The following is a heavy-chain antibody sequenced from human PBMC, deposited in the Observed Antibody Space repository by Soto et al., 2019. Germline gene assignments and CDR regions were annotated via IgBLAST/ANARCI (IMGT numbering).Heavy chain of an antibody. CDR2: IKSKTNGGTT. Sequence: EVQLVESGGALVKPGGSLRLSCAASGLTFTNAWMTWVRQAPGKGLEWVGRIKSKTNGGTTDYAAPVKGRFTISRDDSKNTLYLQMNSLKTEDTAVYYCTTTEGGGCNYYWGQGTLVTVSS. D-gene: IGHD2-21*02. J-gene: IGHJ4*02. CDR3: TTTEGGGCNYY. CDR1: GLTFTNAW. V-gene: IGHV3-15*02.